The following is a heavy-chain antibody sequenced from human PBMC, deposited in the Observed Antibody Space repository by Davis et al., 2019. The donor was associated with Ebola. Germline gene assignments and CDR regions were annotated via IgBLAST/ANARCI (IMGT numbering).Heavy chain of an antibody. Sequence: PGGSLRLSCAASGFSFSSYAMSWVRQAPGKGLEWVSAVSDSGGSTYYADSVKGRFTVSRDNSKNTLFLQMNSLRVEDTAVYYCAKRPVQLWTFDPWGQGALVTVST. J-gene: IGHJ5*02. V-gene: IGHV3-23*01. CDR1: GFSFSSYA. CDR2: VSDSGGST. D-gene: IGHD5-18*01. CDR3: AKRPVQLWTFDP.